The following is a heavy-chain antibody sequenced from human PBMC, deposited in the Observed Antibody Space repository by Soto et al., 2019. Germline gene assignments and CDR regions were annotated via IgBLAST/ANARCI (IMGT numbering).Heavy chain of an antibody. CDR3: AGRYCTNGVCYTNYYYYIDV. Sequence: GGSPRLSCAASGFTFSTYAMSWVRQAPGKGLEWVSTITTSGGNTYYADSVQGRFTISRDNSKNTLYLQMNSLRAEDTAVYYCAGRYCTNGVCYTNYYYYIDVWGKGTTVTVS. J-gene: IGHJ6*03. D-gene: IGHD2-8*01. V-gene: IGHV3-23*01. CDR2: ITTSGGNT. CDR1: GFTFSTYA.